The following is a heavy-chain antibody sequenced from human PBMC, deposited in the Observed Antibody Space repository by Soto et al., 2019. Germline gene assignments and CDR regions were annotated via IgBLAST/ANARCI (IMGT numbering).Heavy chain of an antibody. V-gene: IGHV4-59*11. D-gene: IGHD4-17*01. CDR3: ARVNLDYVTGMDV. CDR1: GASIRSQY. J-gene: IGHJ6*02. CDR2: IYHSGST. Sequence: SETLSLTCCVSGASIRSQYWSWIRQPPGKGLEWIGYIYHSGSTYYNPSLKSRLIMSRDTSKNQLSLKLTSVTAADTAVYYCARVNLDYVTGMDVWGPGTTVTVSS.